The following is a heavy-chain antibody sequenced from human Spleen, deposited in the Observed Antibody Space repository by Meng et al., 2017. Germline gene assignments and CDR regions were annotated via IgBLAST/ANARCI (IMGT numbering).Heavy chain of an antibody. D-gene: IGHD4-11*01. J-gene: IGHJ4*02. V-gene: IGHV3-48*03. CDR1: GFIFSGYE. CDR3: ARDFPPTTQPEDY. Sequence: GESLKISCAASGFIFSGYEMNWVRQTPGKGLEGISYISASGTTIYYADSVKGRFTISRDNAKNSLYLQMNSLRAEDTAVYYCARDFPPTTQPEDYWGQGTLVTVSS. CDR2: ISASGTTI.